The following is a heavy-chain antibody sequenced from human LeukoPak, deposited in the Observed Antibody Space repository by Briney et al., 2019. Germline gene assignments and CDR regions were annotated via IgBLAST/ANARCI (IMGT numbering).Heavy chain of an antibody. Sequence: SVKVSCKASGGTFSSYAISWARQAPGQGLEWMGRIIPILGIANYAQKFQGRVTITADKSTSTAYMELSSLRSEDTAVYYCARLGDIVVVPAAIYFDYWGQGTLVTVSS. D-gene: IGHD2-2*02. CDR3: ARLGDIVVVPAAIYFDY. J-gene: IGHJ4*02. CDR2: IIPILGIA. V-gene: IGHV1-69*04. CDR1: GGTFSSYA.